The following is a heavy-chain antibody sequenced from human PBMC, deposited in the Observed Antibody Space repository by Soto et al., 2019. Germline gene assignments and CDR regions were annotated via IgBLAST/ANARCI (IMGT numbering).Heavy chain of an antibody. J-gene: IGHJ6*02. CDR1: GFTFSSYG. Sequence: SLRLSCAASGFTFSSYGMHWVRQAPGKGLEWVAVIWYDGSNKYYADSVKGRFTISRDNSKNTLYLQMNSLRAEDTAVYYCARDLPAAMPDDYYYGMDVWGQGTTVTVSS. CDR3: ARDLPAAMPDDYYYGMDV. CDR2: IWYDGSNK. D-gene: IGHD2-2*01. V-gene: IGHV3-33*01.